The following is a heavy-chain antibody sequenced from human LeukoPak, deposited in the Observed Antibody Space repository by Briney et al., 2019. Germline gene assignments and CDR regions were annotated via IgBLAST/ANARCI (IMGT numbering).Heavy chain of an antibody. CDR1: GYTFTDYY. D-gene: IGHD6-19*01. CDR2: IHPNSGAT. CDR3: ARRPAVTGTLAY. J-gene: IGHJ4*02. V-gene: IGHV1-2*02. Sequence: ASVKVSCKASGYTFTDYYMHWVRQAPGQGLEWMGWIHPNSGATNYAQKFQGRVTMTRDTSINTAYMELGGLRSDDTAMYYCARRPAVTGTLAYWGQGTLVTVSS.